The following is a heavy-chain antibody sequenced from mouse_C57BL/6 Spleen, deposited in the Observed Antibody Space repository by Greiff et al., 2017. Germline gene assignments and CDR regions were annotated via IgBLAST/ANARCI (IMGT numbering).Heavy chain of an antibody. Sequence: LVESGAELVKPGASVKLSCKASGYTFTEYTIHWVKQRSGQGLEWIGWFYPGSGSIKYNEKFKDKATLTADKSSSTVYMELSRLTSEDSAVYFCARQGGYGNYVYYAMDYWGQGTSVTVSS. CDR2: FYPGSGSI. CDR1: GYTFTEYT. J-gene: IGHJ4*01. D-gene: IGHD2-1*01. CDR3: ARQGGYGNYVYYAMDY. V-gene: IGHV1-62-2*01.